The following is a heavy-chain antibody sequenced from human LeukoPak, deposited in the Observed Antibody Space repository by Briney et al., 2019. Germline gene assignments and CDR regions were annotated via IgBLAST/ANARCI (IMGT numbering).Heavy chain of an antibody. CDR3: ARDKASAHYDSSGYAGY. V-gene: IGHV3-48*03. D-gene: IGHD3-22*01. Sequence: PGGSLRLFCAASGFTFSSYEMNWVRQAPGKGLEWVSYISSSGSTIYYADSVKGRFTISRDNAKNSLYLQMNSLRAEDTAVYYCARDKASAHYDSSGYAGYWGQGTLVTVSS. J-gene: IGHJ4*02. CDR1: GFTFSSYE. CDR2: ISSSGSTI.